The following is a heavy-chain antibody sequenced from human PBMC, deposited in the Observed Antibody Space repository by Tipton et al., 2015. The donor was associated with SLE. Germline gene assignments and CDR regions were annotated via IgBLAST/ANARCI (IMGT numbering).Heavy chain of an antibody. V-gene: IGHV3-9*01. CDR1: GFTFDDYA. Sequence: SLRLSCAASGFTFDDYAMHWVRQAPGKGLEWVSGISWNSGSIGYADSVKGRFTISRDNAKNSLYLQMNSLRAEDTALYYCAKGRSSGGYPYYYYYGMDVWGQGTTVTVSS. CDR2: ISWNSGSI. J-gene: IGHJ6*02. CDR3: AKGRSSGGYPYYYYYGMDV. D-gene: IGHD5-12*01.